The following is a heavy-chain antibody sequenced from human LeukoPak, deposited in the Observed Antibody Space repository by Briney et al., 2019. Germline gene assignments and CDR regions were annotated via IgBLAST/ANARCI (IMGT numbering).Heavy chain of an antibody. CDR3: AMSPYYDILTGYYFDY. D-gene: IGHD3-9*01. Sequence: GRSLRLSCAASGFTFDDYAMHWVRQAPGKGLEWVSGISWNSGSIGYADSVKGRFTISRDNAKNSLYLQMNSLRAEDTALYYCAMSPYYDILTGYYFDYWGQGTLVIVSS. J-gene: IGHJ4*02. V-gene: IGHV3-9*01. CDR2: ISWNSGSI. CDR1: GFTFDDYA.